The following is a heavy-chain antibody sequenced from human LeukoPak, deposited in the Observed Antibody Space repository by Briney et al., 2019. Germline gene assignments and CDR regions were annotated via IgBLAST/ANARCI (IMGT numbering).Heavy chain of an antibody. V-gene: IGHV1-8*01. CDR3: ARGMSGRQLDFDY. Sequence: ASVKVSCKASGYTFASYDINWVRQATGQGLEWMGWMNPNSGNTGYAQKFQGRVTITRNTSISTAYMELSSLRSEGTAVYYCARGMSGRQLDFDYWGQGTLVTVSS. J-gene: IGHJ4*02. CDR1: GYTFASYD. D-gene: IGHD1-26*01. CDR2: MNPNSGNT.